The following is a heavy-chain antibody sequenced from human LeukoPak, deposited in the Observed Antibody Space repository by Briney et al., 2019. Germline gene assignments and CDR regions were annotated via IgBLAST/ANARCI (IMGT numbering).Heavy chain of an antibody. CDR3: AKANGYSSSWYAPRVDY. J-gene: IGHJ4*02. D-gene: IGHD6-13*01. CDR1: GFTFSSYS. V-gene: IGHV3-48*02. Sequence: PGGSLRLSCAASGFTFSSYSMNWVRQAPGKGLEWVSYISSSSSTIYYADSVKGRFTISRDNAKNSLYLQMNSLRDEDTAVYYCAKANGYSSSWYAPRVDYWGQGTLVTVSS. CDR2: ISSSSSTI.